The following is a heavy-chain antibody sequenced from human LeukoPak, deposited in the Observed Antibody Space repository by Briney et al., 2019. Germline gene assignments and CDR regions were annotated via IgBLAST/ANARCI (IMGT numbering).Heavy chain of an antibody. CDR2: SGSGGTA. D-gene: IGHD3-22*01. V-gene: IGHV3-23*01. Sequence: GGSLILSCAASGFTFRIYAMSWVRQAPGKGLEWVSASGSGGTAYYADSVKGRFTISRDNSKNTLYLQMNSLRAEDTAVYYCAKKGYYDGSGYYMYYFDHWGQGTLVTVSS. CDR3: AKKGYYDGSGYYMYYFDH. CDR1: GFTFRIYA. J-gene: IGHJ4*02.